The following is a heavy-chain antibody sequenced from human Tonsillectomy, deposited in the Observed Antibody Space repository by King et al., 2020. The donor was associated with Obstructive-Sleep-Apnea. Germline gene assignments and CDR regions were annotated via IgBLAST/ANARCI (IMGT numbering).Heavy chain of an antibody. J-gene: IGHJ4*02. Sequence: VQLVESGGGLVQPGGSLRLSCAASGFSFSSYWMSWVRQAPGKGLEWVANIKQDGSEKYYVDSVKGRFTISRDNAKDSLWLQLNSLRAEDTAVYYCARDQGDFDYWGQGTLVTVSS. V-gene: IGHV3-7*01. CDR2: IKQDGSEK. CDR1: GFSFSSYW. CDR3: ARDQGDFDY.